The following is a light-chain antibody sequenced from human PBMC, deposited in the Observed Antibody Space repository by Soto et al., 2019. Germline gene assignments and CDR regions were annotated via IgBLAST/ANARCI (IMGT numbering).Light chain of an antibody. CDR2: GNT. V-gene: IGLV1-40*01. Sequence: QSVLTQPPSVSGALGQRVTISCTGSSSNIGADYDVHWYQQLPGTAPKLLIYGNTNRPSGVPDRFSGSKSGTSASLAVTGLQAEDEADYYCQSYDSTLISSVFGGGTKLTVL. J-gene: IGLJ2*01. CDR1: SSNIGADYD. CDR3: QSYDSTLISSV.